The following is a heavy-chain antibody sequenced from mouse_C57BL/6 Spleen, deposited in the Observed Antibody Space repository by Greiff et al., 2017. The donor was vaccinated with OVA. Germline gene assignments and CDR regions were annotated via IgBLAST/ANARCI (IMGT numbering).Heavy chain of an antibody. J-gene: IGHJ2*01. D-gene: IGHD1-1*01. CDR2: IYPGDGDT. CDR3: ARNYYGSSWDY. V-gene: IGHV1-80*01. Sequence: LVESGAELVKPGASVKISCKASGYAFSSYWMNWVKQRPGKGLEWIGQIYPGDGDTNYNGKFKGKATLTADKSSSTAYMQLSSLTSEDSAVYFCARNYYGSSWDYWGQGTTLTVSS. CDR1: GYAFSSYW.